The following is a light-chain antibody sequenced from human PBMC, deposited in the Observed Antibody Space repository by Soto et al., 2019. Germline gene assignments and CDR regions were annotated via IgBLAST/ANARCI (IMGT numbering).Light chain of an antibody. J-gene: IGLJ3*02. V-gene: IGLV1-40*01. CDR3: KSYDSSLSVV. CDR1: NSNIGAGYD. Sequence: QSVLTQPPSVSGAPGQRVTISCTGSNSNIGAGYDVHWYQQLPGTAPKFLISANSNRPSGVPDRFSGSKSGTSASLAITGLQAEDEADYYCKSYDSSLSVVFGGGTKLTVL. CDR2: ANS.